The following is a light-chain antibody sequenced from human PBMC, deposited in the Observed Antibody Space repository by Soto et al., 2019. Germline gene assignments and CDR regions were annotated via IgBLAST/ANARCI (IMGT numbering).Light chain of an antibody. V-gene: IGKV3-15*01. CDR3: QQYNNWPPYT. CDR2: GAS. Sequence: EIVMTQSPATLSVSPGERATLSCRASQSVSSNLAWYQQKPGQAPRLLIYGASTRATAIPARVSGSGSGTEFTLTISSLQSEDFAVYYCQQYNNWPPYTFGQGTKLEIK. CDR1: QSVSSN. J-gene: IGKJ2*01.